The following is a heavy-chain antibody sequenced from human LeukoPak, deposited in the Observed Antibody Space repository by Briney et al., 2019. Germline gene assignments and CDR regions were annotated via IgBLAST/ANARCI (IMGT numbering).Heavy chain of an antibody. V-gene: IGHV4-61*02. Sequence: PSQTLSLTCTVSGGSISSGSYYWSWIRQPAGKGLERIGRIYTSGSTNYNPSLKSRVTISVDTSKNQFSLKVNSVTAADAAVYYCARGQFYHDSTGYSDWGQGTLVTVSS. J-gene: IGHJ4*02. CDR2: IYTSGST. D-gene: IGHD3-22*01. CDR3: ARGQFYHDSTGYSD. CDR1: GGSISSGSYY.